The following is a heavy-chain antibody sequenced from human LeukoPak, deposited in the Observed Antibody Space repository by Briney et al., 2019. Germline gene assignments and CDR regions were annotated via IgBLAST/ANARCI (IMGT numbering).Heavy chain of an antibody. Sequence: ASVKVSCKASGGTFSSYAISWVRQAPGQGLEWMGGIIPIFGTANYAQKFQGRVTITTDESTSTAYMELSSLRSEDTAVYYCARGAYDSSGYYYLYNWFDPWGQGTLLTVSS. CDR3: ARGAYDSSGYYYLYNWFDP. J-gene: IGHJ5*02. CDR2: IIPIFGTA. V-gene: IGHV1-69*05. D-gene: IGHD3-22*01. CDR1: GGTFSSYA.